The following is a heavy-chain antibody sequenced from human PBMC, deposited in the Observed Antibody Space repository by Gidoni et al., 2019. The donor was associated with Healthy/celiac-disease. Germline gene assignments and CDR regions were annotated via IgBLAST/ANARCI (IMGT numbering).Heavy chain of an antibody. V-gene: IGHV3-9*01. CDR3: AKGLGTMATPYYYYYGMDV. CDR1: GFTFADYA. Sequence: EVQLVESGGGLVQPGRSLRLSCAASGFTFADYAMHWVRQAPGKGLEWVSGISWNSGSIGYADSVKGRFTISRDNAKNSLYLQMNSLRAEDTALYYCAKGLGTMATPYYYYYGMDVWGQGTTVTVSS. J-gene: IGHJ6*02. D-gene: IGHD1-1*01. CDR2: ISWNSGSI.